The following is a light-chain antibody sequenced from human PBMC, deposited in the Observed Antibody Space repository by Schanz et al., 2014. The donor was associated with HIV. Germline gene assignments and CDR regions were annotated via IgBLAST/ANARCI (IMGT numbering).Light chain of an antibody. J-gene: IGLJ2*01. Sequence: QSALTQPPSASGSPGQSVTISCTGTSSDVGGYNYVSWYQQPPGKAPKLVIYDVSNWPSGVSNRFSGSKSGNTASLTIAGLQAEDDADYYCSSYTSSGAVVFGGGTKLTVL. CDR2: DVS. CDR3: SSYTSSGAVV. V-gene: IGLV2-14*01. CDR1: SSDVGGYNY.